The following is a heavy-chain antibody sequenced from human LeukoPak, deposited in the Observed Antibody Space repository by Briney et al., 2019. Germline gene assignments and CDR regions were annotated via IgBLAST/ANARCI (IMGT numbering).Heavy chain of an antibody. V-gene: IGHV1-2*04. CDR1: GYTFTGYY. CDR3: ARGGEAGAVAGDFDY. Sequence: ASVKVSCKASGYTFTGYYMHWVRQAPGQGLEWMGWINPNSGGTNFAQKFQGWATMTRDTSISTAYMELSRLRSDDTAVYYCARGGEAGAVAGDFDYWGQGTLVTVSS. CDR2: INPNSGGT. J-gene: IGHJ4*02. D-gene: IGHD6-19*01.